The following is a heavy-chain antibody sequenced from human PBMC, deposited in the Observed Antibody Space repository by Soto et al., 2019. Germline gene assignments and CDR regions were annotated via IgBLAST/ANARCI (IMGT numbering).Heavy chain of an antibody. V-gene: IGHV3-30*18. CDR1: GFTFSSYS. CDR3: AKEGDSSGYYYYYYGMDV. CDR2: ISYDGSNK. J-gene: IGHJ6*02. Sequence: GGSLRLSCAASGFTFSSYSMNWVRQAPGKGLEWVAVISYDGSNKYYADSVKGRFTISRDNSKNTLYLQMNSLRAEDTAVYYCAKEGDSSGYYYYYYGMDVWGQGTTVTVSS. D-gene: IGHD3-22*01.